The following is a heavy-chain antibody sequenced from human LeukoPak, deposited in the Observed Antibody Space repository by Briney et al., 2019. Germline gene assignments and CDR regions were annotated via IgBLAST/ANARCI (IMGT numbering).Heavy chain of an antibody. D-gene: IGHD1-1*01. J-gene: IGHJ6*02. CDR2: INKDGSEE. CDR1: KFTLSDHW. V-gene: IGHV3-7*01. CDR3: ATYDNWVAGDV. Sequence: GGSLRLSCAAYKFTLSDHWMSWVRQAPGKGPEWVANINKDGSEEHYVDSVKGRFTVSRDNAKNSPFLQMNSLRVEDTAVYYCATYDNWVAGDVWGQGTSVSVSS.